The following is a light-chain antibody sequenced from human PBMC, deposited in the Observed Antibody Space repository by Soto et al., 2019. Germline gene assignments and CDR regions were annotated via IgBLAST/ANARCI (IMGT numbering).Light chain of an antibody. V-gene: IGKV1-5*01. CDR3: QHYNDYPPT. CDR1: ERVGEW. J-gene: IGKJ4*01. CDR2: HAS. Sequence: DIQMSQSPSTLSASVGDRITMTCRASERVGEWLACYQQKARKAPKALIYHASSLESGGPSTCSGSGSGTELTLTINSLQHDDFATYYCQHYNDYPPTFGGGTKVDIK.